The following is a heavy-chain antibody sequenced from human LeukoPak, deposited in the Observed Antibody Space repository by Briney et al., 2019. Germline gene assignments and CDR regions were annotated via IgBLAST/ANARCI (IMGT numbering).Heavy chain of an antibody. Sequence: SETLSLTCTVSGGSISSTSYYWGWIRQPPGKGLEWIGSIYYSGSTYYNPSLKSRVTISVDSSKNQFSLKLSSVTAADTAVYYCARDGHENWFDPWGQGTLVTVSS. V-gene: IGHV4-39*07. CDR1: GGSISSTSYY. J-gene: IGHJ5*02. CDR3: ARDGHENWFDP. CDR2: IYYSGST.